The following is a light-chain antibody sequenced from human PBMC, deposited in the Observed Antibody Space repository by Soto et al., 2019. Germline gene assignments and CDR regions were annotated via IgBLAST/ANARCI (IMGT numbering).Light chain of an antibody. J-gene: IGKJ1*01. V-gene: IGKV1-27*01. Sequence: DIQMTQSPSSLSASVGDRVTITCRASQGISNYLAGYQQKPGKVPKLLIYAASTLQSGVPSRFSGSGSWTDFTLTISSLQPEVVATYYCQKYNSAPRTCGQGTKVEIK. CDR1: QGISNY. CDR2: AAS. CDR3: QKYNSAPRT.